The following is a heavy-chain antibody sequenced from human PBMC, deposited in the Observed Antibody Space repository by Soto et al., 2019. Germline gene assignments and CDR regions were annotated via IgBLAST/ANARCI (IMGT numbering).Heavy chain of an antibody. CDR1: GFTFSSYS. J-gene: IGHJ4*02. CDR2: ISSSSSYI. Sequence: GGSLRLSCAASGFTFSSYSMNWVRQAPGKGLEWVSSISSSSSYIYYADSVKGRFTISRDNAKNSLYLQMNSLRAEDTAVYYCAGHDTIFGVASFDYWGQGTLVTVSS. CDR3: AGHDTIFGVASFDY. V-gene: IGHV3-21*01. D-gene: IGHD3-3*01.